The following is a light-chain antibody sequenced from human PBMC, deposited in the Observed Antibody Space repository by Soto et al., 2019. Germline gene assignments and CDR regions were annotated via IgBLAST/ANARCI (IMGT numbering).Light chain of an antibody. CDR3: SSYTTSTPFIL. J-gene: IGLJ2*01. Sequence: QSALTQPASVSGSPGQSITISCTGTSSDIGNYDFVSWYQQVPGTAPKAMIYEVSSRPSGVSNRFSGSKSGNTASLTISGLHAEDEAYYYCSSYTTSTPFILFGGGTKLTVL. CDR1: SSDIGNYDF. CDR2: EVS. V-gene: IGLV2-14*01.